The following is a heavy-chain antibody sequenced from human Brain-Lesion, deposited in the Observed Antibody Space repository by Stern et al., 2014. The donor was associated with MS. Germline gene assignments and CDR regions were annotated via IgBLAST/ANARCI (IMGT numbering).Heavy chain of an antibody. J-gene: IGHJ6*02. CDR3: ARDQRGITIFGVVTDYYYLGMDV. CDR1: GYIFTGYY. V-gene: IGHV1-2*02. Sequence: DQLGESGAEVKKPGASVKVSCKTSGYIFTGYYIHWVRQARGQGLEWMAWLNPNTGGTKYAQKFQGRVTMSRDTSISTAYVELSSLTSDDTAVYYCARDQRGITIFGVVTDYYYLGMDVWGQGTTVTVSS. D-gene: IGHD3-3*01. CDR2: LNPNTGGT.